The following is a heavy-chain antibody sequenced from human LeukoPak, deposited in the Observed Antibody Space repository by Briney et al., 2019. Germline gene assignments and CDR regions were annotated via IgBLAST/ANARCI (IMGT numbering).Heavy chain of an antibody. Sequence: GRSLRLSCAASGFTFSSYGMHWVRQAPGKGLEWVAVIWYDGSNKKYADSVKGRFTISRDNSKNTLYLRMNSLRAEDTAVYYCATLATVTTEYDFWGQGTLVTVSS. V-gene: IGHV3-33*01. J-gene: IGHJ4*02. CDR3: ATLATVTTEYDF. CDR1: GFTFSSYG. D-gene: IGHD4-11*01. CDR2: IWYDGSNK.